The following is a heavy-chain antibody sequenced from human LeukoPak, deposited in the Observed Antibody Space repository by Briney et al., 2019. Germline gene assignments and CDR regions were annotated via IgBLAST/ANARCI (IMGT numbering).Heavy chain of an antibody. CDR1: GYTFTGYY. CDR3: ARVNYGGTTFDY. V-gene: IGHV1-2*02. J-gene: IGHJ4*02. D-gene: IGHD4-23*01. CDR2: INPNSGGT. Sequence: ASVKVSCKASGYTFTGYYMHWVRQAPGQGLEWMGWINPNSGGTNYAQKFQGRVTMTRDTSISTAYMELSRLRSEDTAVYYCARVNYGGTTFDYWGQGTLVTVSS.